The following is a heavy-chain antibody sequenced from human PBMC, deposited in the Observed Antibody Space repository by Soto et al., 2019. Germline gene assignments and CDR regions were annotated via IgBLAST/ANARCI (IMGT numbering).Heavy chain of an antibody. CDR2: ISAYNGNT. J-gene: IGHJ4*02. CDR3: ARDNRYSGYERSFDY. V-gene: IGHV1-18*01. D-gene: IGHD5-12*01. CDR1: GYTFTSYG. Sequence: ASVKVSCKASGYTFTSYGISWVRQAPGQGLEWMGWISAYNGNTNYAQKLQGRVTMTTDTSTSTAYMELRSLRSDDTAVSYCARDNRYSGYERSFDYWGQGTLVTVSS.